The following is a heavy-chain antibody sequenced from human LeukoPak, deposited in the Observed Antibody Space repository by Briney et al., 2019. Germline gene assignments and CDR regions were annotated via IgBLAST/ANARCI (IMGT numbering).Heavy chain of an antibody. CDR1: GFAFSGHW. V-gene: IGHV3-74*03. D-gene: IGHD2-15*01. CDR2: ITPDGNAA. CDR3: TRSGYSNGYDY. J-gene: IGHJ4*02. Sequence: GGSLRLSCAGSGFAFSGHWMHWVRQVPGKGLMAVSRITPDGNAAAYADSVKGRFTISRDNAKNTLYLEMNSLTAEDTALYHCTRSGYSNGYDYWGQGTLVTVSS.